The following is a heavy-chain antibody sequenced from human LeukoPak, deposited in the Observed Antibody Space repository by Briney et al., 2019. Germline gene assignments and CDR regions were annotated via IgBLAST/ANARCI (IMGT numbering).Heavy chain of an antibody. D-gene: IGHD3-22*01. CDR1: GCTFSSYA. J-gene: IGHJ4*02. Sequence: GASLRLSCAASGCTFSSYAMSWVRQAPGKGLEWVSAISGSGGSTYYADSVKGRFTISRDNSKNTLYLQMNSLRAEDTAVYYCASMSPYYYDSSGYYFYWGQGTLVTVSS. V-gene: IGHV3-23*01. CDR3: ASMSPYYYDSSGYYFY. CDR2: ISGSGGST.